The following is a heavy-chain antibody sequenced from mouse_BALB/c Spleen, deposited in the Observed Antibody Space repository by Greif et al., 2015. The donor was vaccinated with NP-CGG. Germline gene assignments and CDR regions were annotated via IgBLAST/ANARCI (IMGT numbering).Heavy chain of an antibody. CDR1: GYAFTNYL. J-gene: IGHJ3*01. V-gene: IGHV1-54*01. CDR2: INPGSGGT. CDR3: AREEHYYGYSY. D-gene: IGHD1-2*01. Sequence: VQLQQSGAELVRPGTSVKVSCKASGYAFTNYLIEWVKQRPGQGLEWIGVINPGSGGTNYNEKFEGKATLTADKSSSTAYMQLSSLTSDDSAVYFCAREEHYYGYSYWGQGTLVTVSA.